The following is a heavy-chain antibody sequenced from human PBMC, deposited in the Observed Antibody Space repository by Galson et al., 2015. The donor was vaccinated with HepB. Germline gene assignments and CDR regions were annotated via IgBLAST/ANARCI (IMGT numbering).Heavy chain of an antibody. J-gene: IGHJ4*02. CDR3: ANAGGGDSDH. CDR2: ISYSDDST. CDR1: GFIFSSFD. V-gene: IGHV3-23*01. Sequence: SLRLSCAASGFIFSSFDMNWVRQAPGKGLEWVSGISYSDDSTYYADSVKGRFTISRDNSKNTLYLQLNSLRAEDTAVYFCANAGGGDSDHWGQGTLVSVSS. D-gene: IGHD2-21*01.